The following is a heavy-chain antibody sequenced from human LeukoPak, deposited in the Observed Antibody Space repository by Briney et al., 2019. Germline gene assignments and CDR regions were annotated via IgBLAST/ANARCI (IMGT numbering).Heavy chain of an antibody. J-gene: IGHJ6*02. D-gene: IGHD6-19*01. Sequence: GGSLRLSCEASGFAFSSYAMSWVRQAPGKGLEWVSTNGGSIYYGDSVKGRFTISRDNSKNTLFLQMNSLRAEDTAVYYCAKGARAVAGNSYYYAMDVWGQGTTVTVSS. CDR1: GFAFSSYA. CDR3: AKGARAVAGNSYYYAMDV. V-gene: IGHV3-23*01. CDR2: NGGSI.